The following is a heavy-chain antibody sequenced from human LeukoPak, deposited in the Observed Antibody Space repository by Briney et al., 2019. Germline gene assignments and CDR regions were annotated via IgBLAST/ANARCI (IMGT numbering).Heavy chain of an antibody. CDR3: ARGSGWYYY. J-gene: IGHJ4*02. D-gene: IGHD6-19*01. CDR1: ARSISSYY. Sequence: SETLSLTCTVSARSISSYYSSWIRQPPGKGLEWIGYIYYSGSTNYNPSLKSRVTISVDTSKNQFSLKLSSVTAADTAVYYCARGSGWYYYWGQGTLVTVSS. V-gene: IGHV4-59*01. CDR2: IYYSGST.